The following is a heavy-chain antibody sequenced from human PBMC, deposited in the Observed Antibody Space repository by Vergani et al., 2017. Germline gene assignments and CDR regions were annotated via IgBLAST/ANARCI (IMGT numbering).Heavy chain of an antibody. J-gene: IGHJ6*03. CDR2: IRGSGGST. Sequence: EEQLLQSGGHLVQPGGSLRLSCAASGFTFSAHAMTWVRQGPGKGLEWVSAIRGSGGSTDYADSVKDRFTISRDTGKNRLFLQMNNVRAEDAAVYYCARDRFAGDLLGLVSYMDLWGKGTTVTVSS. CDR1: GFTFSAHA. CDR3: ARDRFAGDLLGLVSYMDL. D-gene: IGHD1-26*01. V-gene: IGHV3-23*01.